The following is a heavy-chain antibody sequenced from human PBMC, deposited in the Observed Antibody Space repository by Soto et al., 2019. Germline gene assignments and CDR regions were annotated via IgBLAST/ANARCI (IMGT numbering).Heavy chain of an antibody. V-gene: IGHV3-30*18. CDR2: ISYNGDNK. CDR1: GFIFSNYG. D-gene: IGHD3-10*01. Sequence: QVQLVESGGGVVQPGRSLRLSCAASGFIFSNYGMHWVRQAPGKGLEWVAVISYNGDNKYYRASVKGRFTISRDNSKNTVYLQMNSLRAEDTAVYYCAKDIALVRGVIIDMDVWGQGTTVTVSS. CDR3: AKDIALVRGVIIDMDV. J-gene: IGHJ6*02.